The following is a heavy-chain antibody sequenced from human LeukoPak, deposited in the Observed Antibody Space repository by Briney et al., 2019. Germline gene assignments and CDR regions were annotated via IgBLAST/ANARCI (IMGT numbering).Heavy chain of an antibody. CDR2: TYYRSTWYY. D-gene: IGHD5-12*01. CDR3: ARGATAYFDY. Sequence: SQTLSLTCAISGDSFSSNSVAWNWVRRSPSRGLEWLGRTYYRSTWYYDYAVSVKSRITISPDTSKNQFSLQLNSVTPEDTAVYYCARGATAYFDYWGQGTLVTVSS. V-gene: IGHV6-1*01. CDR1: GDSFSSNSVA. J-gene: IGHJ4*02.